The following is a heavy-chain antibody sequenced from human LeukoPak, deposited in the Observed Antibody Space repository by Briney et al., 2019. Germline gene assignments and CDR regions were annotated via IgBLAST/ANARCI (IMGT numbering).Heavy chain of an antibody. Sequence: PSQTLSLTCTVSGGSISTGRYYWSWIRQHPGKGLEWIGYVYYSGSTYYNPSLKSRLTISVDTSENQFSLKLSSATAADTAVYHCARAILTPSGYVWHFDLWGRGTLVTVSS. D-gene: IGHD3-3*01. CDR2: VYYSGST. CDR1: GGSISTGRYY. CDR3: ARAILTPSGYVWHFDL. V-gene: IGHV4-31*03. J-gene: IGHJ2*01.